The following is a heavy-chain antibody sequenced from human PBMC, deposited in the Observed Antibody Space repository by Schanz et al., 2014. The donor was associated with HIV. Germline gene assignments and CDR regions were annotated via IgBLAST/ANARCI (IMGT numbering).Heavy chain of an antibody. CDR2: IWYDGSNK. CDR1: RLTFSGYS. V-gene: IGHV3-33*08. J-gene: IGHJ6*02. D-gene: IGHD3-22*01. Sequence: VQLVESGGGLVKPGGSLRLACAGSRLTFSGYSMNWVRQAPGKGLEWVAVIWYDGSNKYYADSVKGRFTISRDNSKNTLYLQMNSLRAEDSAVYYCARDVSHDSSGHYSDYYYGMDVWGQGTTVTVSS. CDR3: ARDVSHDSSGHYSDYYYGMDV.